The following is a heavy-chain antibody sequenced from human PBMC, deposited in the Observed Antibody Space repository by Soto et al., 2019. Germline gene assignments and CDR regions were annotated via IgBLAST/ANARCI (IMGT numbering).Heavy chain of an antibody. V-gene: IGHV4-61*03. J-gene: IGHJ5*02. CDR2: ISYTGTT. CDR3: ARDGYNSPKWFDP. D-gene: IGHD5-12*01. CDR1: GDSVSSGSYY. Sequence: QVQLQESGPGLVKPSETLSLTCTVSGDSVSSGSYYWSWIRQPPGKGLEWIGFISYTGTTNYNPSLKGRVTISIDRSTNHCSLKLSPVTAADTAVYYCARDGYNSPKWFDPWGQGTLVTVSS.